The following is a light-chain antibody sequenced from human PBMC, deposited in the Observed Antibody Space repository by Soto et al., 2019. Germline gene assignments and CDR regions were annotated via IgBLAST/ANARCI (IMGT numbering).Light chain of an antibody. Sequence: QSVLTQPASVSGSPGQSITISCTGTSSDVGGYNYVSWYQQHPGKAPKLMIYEVNNRPSGVSNRFSGSKSGNTASLTISGLQAEDEADYYCSSYTSSSTYVVFGGGTQLTVL. V-gene: IGLV2-14*01. CDR1: SSDVGGYNY. CDR2: EVN. CDR3: SSYTSSSTYVV. J-gene: IGLJ2*01.